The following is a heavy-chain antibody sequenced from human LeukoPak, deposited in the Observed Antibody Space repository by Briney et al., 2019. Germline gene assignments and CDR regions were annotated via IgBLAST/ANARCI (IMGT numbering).Heavy chain of an antibody. Sequence: SSGTLSLTCAVSGGSISSSNWWSWVRQPPGKGLEWIGEIYHSGSTNYNPSLKSRVTISVDKSKNQFSLKLSSVTAADTAVYYCARSLYDSSGYLDYWGQETLVTVSS. V-gene: IGHV4-4*02. CDR1: GGSISSSNW. J-gene: IGHJ4*02. CDR2: IYHSGST. D-gene: IGHD3-22*01. CDR3: ARSLYDSSGYLDY.